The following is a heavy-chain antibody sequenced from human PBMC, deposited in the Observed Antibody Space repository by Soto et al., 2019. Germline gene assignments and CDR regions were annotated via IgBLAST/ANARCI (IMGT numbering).Heavy chain of an antibody. J-gene: IGHJ4*02. CDR2: ISFDGSNK. D-gene: IGHD2-2*01. CDR1: GFTFSSYA. V-gene: IGHV3-30-3*01. CDR3: PRDSSFLDIVVVPEAIDY. Sequence: GGSLRLSCAASGFTFSSYAMHWVRQAPGKGLEWVAVISFDGSNKYYADSVKGRFTISRDNSKNTLYLQMNSLRADDTAVYYCPRDSSFLDIVVVPEAIDYWGQGTLVTVSS.